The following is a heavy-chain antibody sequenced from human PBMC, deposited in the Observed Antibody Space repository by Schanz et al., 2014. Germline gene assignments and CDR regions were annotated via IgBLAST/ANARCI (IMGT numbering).Heavy chain of an antibody. CDR2: ISYNGGA. D-gene: IGHD6-19*01. CDR3: AKCIGWYGRCAFDI. Sequence: QLHQWGAGLLKPSETLSLTCAVSGGSFSAYYWSWIRQPPGKGLEWIGEISYNGGANNPSLQGRVTISGDTSKREVSLTLRSVTAADTAVYYCAKCIGWYGRCAFDIWGQGTLVTVSS. V-gene: IGHV4-34*01. CDR1: GGSFSAYY. J-gene: IGHJ3*02.